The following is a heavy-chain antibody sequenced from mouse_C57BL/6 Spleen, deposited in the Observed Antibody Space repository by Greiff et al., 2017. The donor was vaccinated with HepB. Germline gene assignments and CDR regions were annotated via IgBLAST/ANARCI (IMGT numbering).Heavy chain of an antibody. CDR2: INYDGSST. D-gene: IGHD2-3*01. V-gene: IGHV5-16*01. Sequence: EVQLQESEGGLVQPGSSMKLSCTASGFTFSDYYMAWVRQVPEKGLEWVANINYDGSSTYYLDSLKSRFIISRDNAKNILYLQMSSLKSEDTATYYCARAAYDRYFDVWGTGTTVTVSS. J-gene: IGHJ1*03. CDR1: GFTFSDYY. CDR3: ARAAYDRYFDV.